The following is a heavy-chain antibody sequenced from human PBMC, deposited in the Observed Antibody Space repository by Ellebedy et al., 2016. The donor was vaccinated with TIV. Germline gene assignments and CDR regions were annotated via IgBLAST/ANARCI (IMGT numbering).Heavy chain of an antibody. CDR1: GFTFSSYA. CDR2: ISNTGSRT. V-gene: IGHV3-23*01. D-gene: IGHD5-24*01. Sequence: PGGSLRLSCAASGFTFSSYAMSWVRQAPGEGLEWVSTISNTGSRTYYADSVEGRFIISIDNSKKTLYLQMNSLRAEDTAVYYCASEWRMERTIIKSVSDFWGQGTLVTVSS. CDR3: ASEWRMERTIIKSVSDF. J-gene: IGHJ4*02.